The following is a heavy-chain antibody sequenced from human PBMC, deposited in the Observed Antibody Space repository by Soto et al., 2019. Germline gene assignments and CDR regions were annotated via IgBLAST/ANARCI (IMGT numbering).Heavy chain of an antibody. Sequence: QVQLQESRPGLVKPSQTLSLTCTVSGGSISSGDYYWSWIRQPPGKGLEWIGYIYYSGSTYYNPSLKSRVTISVDTSKNQFSLKLSSVTAADTAVYYWASHGGNSYWYFDLWGRGTMVTVSS. J-gene: IGHJ2*01. CDR1: GGSISSGDYY. V-gene: IGHV4-30-4*01. D-gene: IGHD2-21*02. CDR2: IYYSGST. CDR3: ASHGGNSYWYFDL.